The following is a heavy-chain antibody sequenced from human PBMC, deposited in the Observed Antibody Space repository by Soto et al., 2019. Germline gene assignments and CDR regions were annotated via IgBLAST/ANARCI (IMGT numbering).Heavy chain of an antibody. V-gene: IGHV3-53*01. CDR1: GFTVSSNY. CDR3: ARDYQLELPHYYYGMDV. D-gene: IGHD1-7*01. CDR2: IYSGGST. Sequence: GGSLRLSCAASGFTVSSNYMSWVRQAPGKGLEWVSVIYSGGSTYYADSVKGRFTISRDNSKNTLYLQMNSLRAEDTAVYYCARDYQLELPHYYYGMDVWGQGTTVTVSS. J-gene: IGHJ6*02.